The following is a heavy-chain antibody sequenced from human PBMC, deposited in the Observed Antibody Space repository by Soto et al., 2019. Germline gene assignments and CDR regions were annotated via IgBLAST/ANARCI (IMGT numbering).Heavy chain of an antibody. CDR2: IYYSGST. CDR3: ARVGDSGYDPSGYYYYYCYMDV. CDR1: GGSISSYY. V-gene: IGHV4-59*08. Sequence: SETLSLTYTVSGGSISSYYWSWIRQPPGKGLEWIGYIYYSGSTNYNPSLKSRVTISVDTSKNQFSLKLSSVTAADTAVYYCARVGDSGYDPSGYYYYYCYMDVWGKGTTVTVSS. J-gene: IGHJ6*03. D-gene: IGHD5-12*01.